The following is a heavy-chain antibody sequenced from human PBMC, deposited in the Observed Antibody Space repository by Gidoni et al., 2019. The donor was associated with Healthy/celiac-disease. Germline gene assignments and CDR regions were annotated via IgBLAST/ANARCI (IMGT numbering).Heavy chain of an antibody. J-gene: IGHJ6*02. Sequence: QLQLQESGPGLVKPSETLSLTCTVSGGSISSSSYYWGWIRQPPGKGLEWIGSIYYSGSTYYNPSLKSRVTISVDTSKNQFSLKLSSVTAADTAVYYCARRGTMTPYGMDVWGQGTTVTVSS. V-gene: IGHV4-39*01. CDR1: GGSISSSSYY. D-gene: IGHD3-22*01. CDR2: IYYSGST. CDR3: ARRGTMTPYGMDV.